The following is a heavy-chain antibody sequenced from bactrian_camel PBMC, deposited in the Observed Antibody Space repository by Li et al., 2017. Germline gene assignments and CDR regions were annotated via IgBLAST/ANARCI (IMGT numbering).Heavy chain of an antibody. Sequence: HVQLVESGGGSVQAGGSLRLSCATSSYNHGSNLGWFRQAPGKEREGVAALGGIGSRDYADSVKGRFTISLDNTKNTVYLQMNSLNPEDTAMYYCAADQRAGTCTYCTGGYCYLARGYNHWGSGTQVTVS. CDR1: SYNHGSN. J-gene: IGHJ4*01. CDR2: LGGIGSR. V-gene: IGHV3S53*01. CDR3: AADQRAGTCTYCTGGYCYLARGYNH. D-gene: IGHD2*01.